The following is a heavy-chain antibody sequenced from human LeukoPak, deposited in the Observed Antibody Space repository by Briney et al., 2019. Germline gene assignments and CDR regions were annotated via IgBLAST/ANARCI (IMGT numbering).Heavy chain of an antibody. CDR1: GFSFSLYA. CDR2: ISHDGRNK. D-gene: IGHD1-14*01. V-gene: IGHV3-30*01. CDR3: ARDQGDARNRIKGDGHYTDV. Sequence: GGSLRLSCAASGFSFSLYAFHWVRQAPGGGLEWVSVISHDGRNKYYADSVKGRFITSRDNSRNTLDLQVNSLRPEDTAVYYCARDQGDARNRIKGDGHYTDVWGKGTTITVSS. J-gene: IGHJ6*03.